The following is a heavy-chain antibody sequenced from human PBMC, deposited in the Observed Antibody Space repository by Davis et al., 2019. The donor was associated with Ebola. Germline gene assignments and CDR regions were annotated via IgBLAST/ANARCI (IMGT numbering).Heavy chain of an antibody. Sequence: GESLKISCAASGFTFSSYGMHWVRQAPGKGLEWVAVISYDGSNKYYADSVKGRFTISRDNSKNTLYLQMNSLRAEDTAVYYCARDSGSSSLDYAFDIWGQGTMVTVSS. CDR3: ARDSGSSSLDYAFDI. CDR1: GFTFSSYG. D-gene: IGHD6-13*01. CDR2: ISYDGSNK. J-gene: IGHJ3*02. V-gene: IGHV3-30*03.